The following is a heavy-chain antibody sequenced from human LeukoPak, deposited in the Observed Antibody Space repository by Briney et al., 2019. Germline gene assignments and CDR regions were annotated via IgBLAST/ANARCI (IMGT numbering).Heavy chain of an antibody. V-gene: IGHV4-59*01. CDR1: GGSFSGYY. CDR3: AREYSSGWLDY. J-gene: IGHJ4*02. Sequence: PSETLSLTCAVYGGSFSGYYWSWIRQPPGKGLEWIGYIYYSGSTNYNPSLKSRVTISVDTSKNQFSLKLSSVTAADTAVYYCAREYSSGWLDYWGQGTLVTVSS. CDR2: IYYSGST. D-gene: IGHD6-19*01.